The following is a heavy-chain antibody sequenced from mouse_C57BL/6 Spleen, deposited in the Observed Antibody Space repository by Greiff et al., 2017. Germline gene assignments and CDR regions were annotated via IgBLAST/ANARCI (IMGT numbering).Heavy chain of an antibody. Sequence: QVQLQQPGAELVRPGSSVKLSCKASGYTFTSYWMDWVKQRPGQGLEWIGNIYPSDSETHYNQKFKDKATLTVDKSSSTAYMQLSSLTSEDSAVYYCARKIYYYGGSYALDYWGQGTTLTVSS. CDR2: IYPSDSET. J-gene: IGHJ2*01. V-gene: IGHV1-61*01. CDR1: GYTFTSYW. D-gene: IGHD1-1*01. CDR3: ARKIYYYGGSYALDY.